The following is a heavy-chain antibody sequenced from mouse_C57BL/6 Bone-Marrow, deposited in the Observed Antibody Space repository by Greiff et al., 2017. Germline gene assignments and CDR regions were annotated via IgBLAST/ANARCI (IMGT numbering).Heavy chain of an antibody. CDR2: SRNKANDYTT. J-gene: IGHJ1*03. Sequence: EVMLVESGGGLVQSGRSLRLSCATSGFTFSDFYMEWVRQAPGKGLEWIAASRNKANDYTTEYSASVKGRFIVSRDTSQSILYRQMNALRAEDTAIYYCARDVGTVVATDWYFDVWGTGTTVTVSS. CDR1: GFTFSDFY. D-gene: IGHD1-1*01. V-gene: IGHV7-1*01. CDR3: ARDVGTVVATDWYFDV.